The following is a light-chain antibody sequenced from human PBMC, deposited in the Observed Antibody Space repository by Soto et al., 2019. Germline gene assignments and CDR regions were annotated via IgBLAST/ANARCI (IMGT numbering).Light chain of an antibody. V-gene: IGKV1-39*01. CDR3: QQSDDAPRYT. J-gene: IGKJ2*01. CDR1: QSISRY. Sequence: DIQMTQSPSSLSASVGDRVTITCRASQSISRYLNWYQQKPGKAPKLLIYGASSLESGVPPRFSGSGSGTDFTLTISSLQPEDFATYYCQQSDDAPRYTFGQGTKLEIK. CDR2: GAS.